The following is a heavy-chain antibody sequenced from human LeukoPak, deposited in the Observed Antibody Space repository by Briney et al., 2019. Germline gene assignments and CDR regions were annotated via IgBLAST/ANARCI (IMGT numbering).Heavy chain of an antibody. V-gene: IGHV3-74*01. J-gene: IGHJ4*02. Sequence: GGSLRLSCAASGFTFSSYWMNWVRQAPGKGLVWVSRIASDGSSTTYADSVKGRFSISRDNAKNTLYLQMNSLRAGDTAVYYCARDKGDYDSSGSLFVFGGQGTLVTVSS. CDR2: IASDGSST. CDR3: ARDKGDYDSSGSLFVF. D-gene: IGHD3-16*01. CDR1: GFTFSSYW.